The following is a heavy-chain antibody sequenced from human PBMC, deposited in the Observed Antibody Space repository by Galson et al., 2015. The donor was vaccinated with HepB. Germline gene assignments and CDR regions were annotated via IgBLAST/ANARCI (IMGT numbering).Heavy chain of an antibody. J-gene: IGHJ4*02. CDR1: GDTLNSYA. Sequence: SVKVSCKASGDTLNSYAVAWVRQAPGQGLEWMGGIIPFLDTGKNAQKFQGGLTVTADKSTSTVYMELSSLRSDDTAVYFCASKRGFNLAYLAYWGQGTLVTVSS. CDR2: IIPFLDTG. CDR3: ASKRGFNLAYLAY. V-gene: IGHV1-69*06. D-gene: IGHD3-22*01.